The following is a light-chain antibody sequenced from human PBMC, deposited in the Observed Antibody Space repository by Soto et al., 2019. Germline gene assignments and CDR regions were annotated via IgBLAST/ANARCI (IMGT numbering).Light chain of an antibody. CDR2: GAS. CDR1: QSVSSN. V-gene: IGKV3-15*01. CDR3: QQYNNWPPWT. J-gene: IGKJ1*01. Sequence: EIVMTQSPATLSVSPGERATLSCRASQSVSSNLAWYQQKPGQAPRLLIYGASTRATGIPARFSGSGSGTGFPLTLSSLQSEDFAVYYCQQYNNWPPWTFGQGTKVEIK.